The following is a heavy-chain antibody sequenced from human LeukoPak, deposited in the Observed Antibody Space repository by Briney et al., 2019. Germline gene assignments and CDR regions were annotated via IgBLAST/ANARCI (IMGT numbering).Heavy chain of an antibody. CDR3: ARELGIGDAFDI. D-gene: IGHD7-27*01. V-gene: IGHV4-39*07. CDR2: IYYSGST. J-gene: IGHJ3*02. CDR1: GGSISSSSYY. Sequence: SETLSLTCTVSGGSISSSSYYWGWIRQPPGKGLEWIGSIYYSGSTYYNPSLKSRVTMSVDTSKNQFSLKLSSVTAADTAVYYCARELGIGDAFDIWGQGTMVTVSS.